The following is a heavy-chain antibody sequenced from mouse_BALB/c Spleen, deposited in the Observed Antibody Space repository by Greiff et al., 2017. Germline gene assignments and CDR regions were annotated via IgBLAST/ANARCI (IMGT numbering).Heavy chain of an antibody. CDR1: GFSFSSYA. D-gene: IGHD2-1*01. CDR3: ARGGPPYGNYFYYAMDY. CDR2: ISSGGST. V-gene: IGHV5-6-5*01. Sequence: VQLKESGGGLVKPGGSLKLSCAASGFSFSSYAMSWVRQTPEKRLEWVAFISSGGSTYYPDSVKGRFTISRDNARNILYLQMSSLRSEDTAMYYCARGGPPYGNYFYYAMDYWGQGTSGTVSS. J-gene: IGHJ4*01.